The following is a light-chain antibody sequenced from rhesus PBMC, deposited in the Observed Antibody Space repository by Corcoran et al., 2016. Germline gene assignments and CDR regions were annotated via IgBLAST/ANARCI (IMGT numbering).Light chain of an antibody. V-gene: IGKV1S14*01. J-gene: IGKJ1*01. CDR3: QQHNSYPPT. CDR2: YAC. CDR1: QVISNF. Sequence: DIQMTQSPSSLSASVGDTVTITCRASQVISNFLAWYQQKPGKAPKPLFNYACNLESGVPSRFSGIGSETDFTLTISSLQPEDFATYYCQQHNSYPPTFGQGTKVEIK.